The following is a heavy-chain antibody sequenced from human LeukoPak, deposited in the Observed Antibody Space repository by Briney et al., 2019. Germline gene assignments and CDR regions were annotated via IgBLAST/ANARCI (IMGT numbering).Heavy chain of an antibody. CDR3: ARLQYSSSSANFDY. Sequence: SETLSLTCAVYGGSFSGYYWSWIRQPPGKGLEWIAEINHSGSTNYNPSLKSRVTISVDTSKNQFSLKLSSVTAADTAVYYCARLQYSSSSANFDYWGQGTLVTVSS. V-gene: IGHV4-34*01. CDR1: GGSFSGYY. J-gene: IGHJ4*02. CDR2: INHSGST. D-gene: IGHD6-6*01.